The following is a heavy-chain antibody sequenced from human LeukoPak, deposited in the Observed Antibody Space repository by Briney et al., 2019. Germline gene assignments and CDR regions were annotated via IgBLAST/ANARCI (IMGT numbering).Heavy chain of an antibody. CDR1: GGSFSGYY. CDR3: AREGSRTSSFDY. D-gene: IGHD2-2*01. V-gene: IGHV4-34*01. CDR2: INHSGST. J-gene: IGHJ4*02. Sequence: PSETLSLTCAVYGGSFSGYYWSWIRQPPGKGLEWIGEINHSGSTNYNPSLKSRVTISVDTSKNQFSLKLSSVTAADTAVYYCAREGSRTSSFDYWGQGTLVTVSS.